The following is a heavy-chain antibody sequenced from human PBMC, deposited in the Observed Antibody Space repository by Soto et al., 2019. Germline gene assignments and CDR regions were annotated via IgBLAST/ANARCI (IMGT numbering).Heavy chain of an antibody. Sequence: QVQLVESGGGVVQPGRSLRLSCAASGFTFSSYVMHWVRQAPGKGLEWVAAISYDGSKRYYADSVKGRFTISRDNSKNTLYLQMTSLRAEDTAVYYCASEGFSSGWGLDYWGQGTLVTVSS. CDR2: ISYDGSKR. J-gene: IGHJ4*02. D-gene: IGHD3-3*01. CDR1: GFTFSSYV. V-gene: IGHV3-30*04. CDR3: ASEGFSSGWGLDY.